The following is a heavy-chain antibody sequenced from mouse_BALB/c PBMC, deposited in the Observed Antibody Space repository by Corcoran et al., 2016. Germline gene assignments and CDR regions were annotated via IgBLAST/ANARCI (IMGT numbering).Heavy chain of an antibody. Sequence: DVQLQESGPGLVKPSQSLSLTCSVTGYSITSGYYWHWIRQFPGNKLEWMGYISYDGSNNYNPSLKNRISITRDTSKNQFFLKLNSVTTEDTATYYCAYITTGFAYCCQGTLVTVSA. CDR1: GYSITSGYY. V-gene: IGHV3-6*02. CDR3: AYITTGFAY. J-gene: IGHJ3*01. CDR2: ISYDGSN. D-gene: IGHD1-2*01.